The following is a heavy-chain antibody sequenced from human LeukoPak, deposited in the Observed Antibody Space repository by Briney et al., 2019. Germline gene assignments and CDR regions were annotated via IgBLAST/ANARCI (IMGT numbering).Heavy chain of an antibody. CDR2: IKQDGSEK. J-gene: IGHJ3*02. V-gene: IGHV3-7*01. CDR3: ARDFSPSCGGDCYLDAFDI. CDR1: GYSFTSYW. D-gene: IGHD2-21*01. Sequence: GESLKISCKGSGYSFTSYWMSWVRQAPGKGLEWVANIKQDGSEKYYVDSVKGRFTISRDNAKNSLYLQMNSMRAEDTAVYYCARDFSPSCGGDCYLDAFDIWGQGTMVTVSS.